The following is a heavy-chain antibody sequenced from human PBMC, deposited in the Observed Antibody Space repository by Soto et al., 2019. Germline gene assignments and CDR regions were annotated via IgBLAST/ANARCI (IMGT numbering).Heavy chain of an antibody. CDR3: ARPLRDTAMAVTPFDY. J-gene: IGHJ4*02. CDR2: IPYDGSNK. Sequence: PGGSLRLSCAASGFTFSSYAMHWFRQAPGKGLEWVAVIPYDGSNKYYADSVKGRFTISRDNSKNTLYLQMNSLRAEDTAVYYCARPLRDTAMAVTPFDYWGQGTLVTVSS. CDR1: GFTFSSYA. V-gene: IGHV3-30-3*01. D-gene: IGHD5-18*01.